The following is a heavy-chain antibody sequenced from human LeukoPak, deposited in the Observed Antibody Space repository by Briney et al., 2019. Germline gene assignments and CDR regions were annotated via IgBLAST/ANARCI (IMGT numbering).Heavy chain of an antibody. V-gene: IGHV4-34*01. CDR1: GGSFSGYY. D-gene: IGHD3-3*01. Sequence: PSETLSLTRAVYGGSFSGYYWSWIRQPPGKGLEWIGEINHSGSTNYNPSLKSRVTISVDTSKNQFSLKLSSVTAADTAVYYCARGSRITIFGVVRDHAFDIWGQGTMVTVSS. CDR3: ARGSRITIFGVVRDHAFDI. CDR2: INHSGST. J-gene: IGHJ3*02.